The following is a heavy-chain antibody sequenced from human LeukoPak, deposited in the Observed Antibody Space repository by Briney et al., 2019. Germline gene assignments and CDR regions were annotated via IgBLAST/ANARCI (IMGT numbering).Heavy chain of an antibody. Sequence: GGSLRLSCAASGFTFSSYAMSWVRQAPGKGLEWVSAISGSGGSTYYADSVRGRFTISRDNSKNTLYLQMNSLRAEDTAVYYCATEDNYDILTGYYIPPPLDYWGQGTLVTVSS. V-gene: IGHV3-23*01. D-gene: IGHD3-9*01. CDR2: ISGSGGST. CDR3: ATEDNYDILTGYYIPPPLDY. J-gene: IGHJ4*02. CDR1: GFTFSSYA.